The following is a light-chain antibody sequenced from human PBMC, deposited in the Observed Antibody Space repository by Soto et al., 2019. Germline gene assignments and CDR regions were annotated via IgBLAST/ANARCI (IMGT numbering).Light chain of an antibody. CDR2: GAS. CDR3: QHYVSPPIT. CDR1: QSVTSNY. J-gene: IGKJ5*01. V-gene: IGKV3-20*01. Sequence: EIVLTQSAGTLPLSPGARATLSSRPSQSVTSNYLAWYQQKPGQAPRIXGYGASGRATGISDRFSGSGSGTDFTLTISRLQPEDFAVYYCQHYVSPPITFGQGTRLEI.